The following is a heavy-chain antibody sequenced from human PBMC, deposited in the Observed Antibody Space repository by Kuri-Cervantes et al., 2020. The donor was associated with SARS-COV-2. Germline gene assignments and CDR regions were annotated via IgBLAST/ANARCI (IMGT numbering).Heavy chain of an antibody. J-gene: IGHJ3*02. CDR3: ARQVFDAFDI. CDR1: GFTFSSYG. V-gene: IGHV3-30*03. CDR2: ISYDGSNK. Sequence: LSLTCAASGFTFSSYGMHWVRQAPGKGLKWVAVISYDGSNKYYADSVKGRFTISRDNSKNTLYLQMNSLRAEDTAVYYCARQVFDAFDIWGQGTMVTVSS.